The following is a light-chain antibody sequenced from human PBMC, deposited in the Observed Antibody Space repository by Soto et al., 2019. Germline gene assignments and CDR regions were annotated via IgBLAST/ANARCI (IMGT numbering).Light chain of an antibody. CDR3: VAWADSLNGYVV. J-gene: IGLJ2*01. CDR1: SSNIGSNT. V-gene: IGLV1-44*01. Sequence: QSVLTQPPSASGTPGQRVTISCSGSSSNIGSNTVNWYQQLPGTAPKLVIYSNNQRPSGVPVRFSGSKSGTSASLAISGLQSEDEADYDCVAWADSLNGYVVFGGGTKVTVL. CDR2: SNN.